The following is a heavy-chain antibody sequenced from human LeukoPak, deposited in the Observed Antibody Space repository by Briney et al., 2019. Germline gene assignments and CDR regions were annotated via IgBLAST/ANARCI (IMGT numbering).Heavy chain of an antibody. CDR3: ASLPYYAGSGRYYKAQDY. CDR2: INPSGCNT. CDR1: GYTFTSYY. J-gene: IGHJ4*02. D-gene: IGHD3-10*01. Sequence: ASVTVSFKASGYTFTSYYMHWVRQAPGQGLEWVGIINPSGCNTSYAHKFQGRDTMTSNTSTSTVYMELSSLRSEDTAVYYCASLPYYAGSGRYYKAQDYWGQGTLVTVSS. V-gene: IGHV1-46*03.